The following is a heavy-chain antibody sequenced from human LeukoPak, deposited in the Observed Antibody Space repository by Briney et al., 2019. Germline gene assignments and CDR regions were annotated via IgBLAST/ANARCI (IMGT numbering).Heavy chain of an antibody. CDR3: AKGYSYGAVPFDY. CDR2: VSLSGDNT. V-gene: IGHV3-23*01. CDR1: GFTFTSYS. D-gene: IGHD5-18*01. J-gene: IGHJ4*02. Sequence: GGSLRLSCAAFGFTFTSYSMNWVRQAPGKGLEWVSGVSLSGDNTYYADSVRGRFTISRDNSRNTVYLQMNNLRAEDTAVYYCAKGYSYGAVPFDYWGQGTLVIVSS.